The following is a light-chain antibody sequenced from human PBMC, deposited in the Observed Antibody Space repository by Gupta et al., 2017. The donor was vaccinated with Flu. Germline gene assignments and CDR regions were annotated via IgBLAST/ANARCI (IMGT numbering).Light chain of an antibody. CDR3: QQRKHWPRT. J-gene: IGKJ2*01. V-gene: IGKV3-11*01. Sequence: PDPRALAPGERATLYCRASKGGSSYLAWYQQKPGQAPRLLIDEASNRASGIPARFSGSGSGTDFMLTISSVEAEDVAVYYCQQRKHWPRTFGQGTKLEIK. CDR2: EAS. CDR1: KGGSSY.